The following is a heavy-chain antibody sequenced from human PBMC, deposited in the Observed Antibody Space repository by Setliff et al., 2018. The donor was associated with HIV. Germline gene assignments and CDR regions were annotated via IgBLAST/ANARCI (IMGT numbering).Heavy chain of an antibody. D-gene: IGHD4-17*01. CDR1: GGSFSDYS. Sequence: PSETLSLTCAVYGGSFSDYSWNWVRQPPGKGLEWIGEINHSGSTNYNPSLKSRVTISADTSKHQFSLKLTSVTAADTAVYYCARSPRLRGGHNWFDPWGQGTLVTVSS. CDR3: ARSPRLRGGHNWFDP. V-gene: IGHV4-34*01. J-gene: IGHJ5*02. CDR2: INHSGST.